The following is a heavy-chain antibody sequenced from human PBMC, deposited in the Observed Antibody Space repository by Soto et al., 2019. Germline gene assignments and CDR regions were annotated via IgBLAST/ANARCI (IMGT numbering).Heavy chain of an antibody. D-gene: IGHD3-16*01. Sequence: ASVKVSCKASGYTFASYGLSWVRQAPGQGLQWVGWITTYNGDTNYAQMFQGRVTVTADTSTNTAYMEMRGLRSDDTAVYFCTRHSNWAGAYDDWGQGSLVTVSS. V-gene: IGHV1-18*01. CDR2: ITTYNGDT. CDR3: TRHSNWAGAYDD. J-gene: IGHJ4*02. CDR1: GYTFASYG.